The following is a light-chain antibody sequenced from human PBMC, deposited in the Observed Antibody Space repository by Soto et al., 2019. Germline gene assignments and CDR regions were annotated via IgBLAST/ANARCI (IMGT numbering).Light chain of an antibody. J-gene: IGKJ4*01. V-gene: IGKV1-9*01. CDR2: AAS. CDR3: QQLNSYPLT. Sequence: IPLTQSPSSLSASGGDRVTITCRASQGISSYLACYQQKPGKAPKRLIYAASTLQSGVPSRFSGSGSGTDFSLTISSVQPEDFATYYCQQLNSYPLTFGGGTKVEIK. CDR1: QGISSY.